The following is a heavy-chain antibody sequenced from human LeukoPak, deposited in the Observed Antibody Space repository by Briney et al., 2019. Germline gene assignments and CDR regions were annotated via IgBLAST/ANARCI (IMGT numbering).Heavy chain of an antibody. CDR3: ARSRCSSISCASRGAFDI. D-gene: IGHD2-2*01. J-gene: IGHJ3*02. Sequence: SETLSLTCNVSGGSISHYYWSWIRQPAGKGLELIGRIYTSGSTNYNPSLKSRVTMSVDTSKNQFSLKLSSVTAADTAVYYCARSRCSSISCASRGAFDIWGQGTMVTVSS. CDR2: IYTSGST. CDR1: GGSISHYY. V-gene: IGHV4-4*07.